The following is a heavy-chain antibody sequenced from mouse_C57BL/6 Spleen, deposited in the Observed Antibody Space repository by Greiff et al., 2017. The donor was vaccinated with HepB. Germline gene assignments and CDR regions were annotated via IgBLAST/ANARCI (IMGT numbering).Heavy chain of an antibody. J-gene: IGHJ2*01. D-gene: IGHD2-2*01. CDR1: GYSFTGYF. Sequence: EVQLQQSGPELVKPGDSVKISCKASGYSFTGYFMNWVLQSHGKSLEWIGRINPYNGDTFYNQKFKGKVTLTVDKSYSTANMELRSLTSEDSAVDYCAREDGYDGIDYWGQGTTLTVSS. V-gene: IGHV1-20*01. CDR2: INPYNGDT. CDR3: AREDGYDGIDY.